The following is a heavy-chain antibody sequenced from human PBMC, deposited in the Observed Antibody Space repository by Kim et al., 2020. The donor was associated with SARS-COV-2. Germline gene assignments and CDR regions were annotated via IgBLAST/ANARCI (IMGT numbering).Heavy chain of an antibody. CDR2: IKEDGSEK. Sequence: GGSLRLSCAASGFTFSGYWMNWVRQAPGKGLEWVASIKEDGSEKYYVDSVKGRFTISRDNAKNSLYLQMNSLRAEDTAVYYCAREVLCSTTSCYWGESGWFDPWGQGILVTVSS. CDR3: AREVLCSTTSCYWGESGWFDP. CDR1: GFTFSGYW. J-gene: IGHJ5*02. V-gene: IGHV3-7*01. D-gene: IGHD2-2*01.